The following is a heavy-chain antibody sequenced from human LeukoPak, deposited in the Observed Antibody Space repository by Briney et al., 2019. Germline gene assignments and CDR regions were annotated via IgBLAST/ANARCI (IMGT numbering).Heavy chain of an antibody. D-gene: IGHD2-2*01. CDR2: IYTSGST. Sequence: SSETLSLTCTVSGGSISSGSYYWSWIRQPAGKGLEWIGRIYTSGSTNYNPSLKSRVTISVDTSKNQFSLKLSSVTAADTAVYYCARGPYCSSMSCPYWFDPWGQGTLVTVSS. V-gene: IGHV4-61*02. CDR1: GGSISSGSYY. CDR3: ARGPYCSSMSCPYWFDP. J-gene: IGHJ5*02.